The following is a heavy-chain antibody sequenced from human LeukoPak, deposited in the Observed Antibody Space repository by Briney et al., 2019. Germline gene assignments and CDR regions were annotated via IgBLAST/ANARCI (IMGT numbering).Heavy chain of an antibody. CDR3: VASRRTRFRDAFDI. J-gene: IGHJ3*02. V-gene: IGHV1-24*01. D-gene: IGHD3-10*01. Sequence: ASVKLSCKVSGYTLTELSMHWVRQAPGKGLEWMRGFDPEDGETIYAQKFQGRVTMTEDTSTDTAYMELSSLRSEDTAVYYCVASRRTRFRDAFDIWGQGTMVTVSS. CDR1: GYTLTELS. CDR2: FDPEDGET.